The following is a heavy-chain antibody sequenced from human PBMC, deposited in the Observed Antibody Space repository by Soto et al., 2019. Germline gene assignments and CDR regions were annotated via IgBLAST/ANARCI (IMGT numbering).Heavy chain of an antibody. J-gene: IGHJ6*02. D-gene: IGHD2-2*01. CDR3: ARVPREIILVGMDV. CDR2: ISGKTAKT. Sequence: ASVKVSCKASGYTFTSYGISWVRQAPGQGLEWMGWISGKTAKTNYAQNLQGRVTITTDTSTSTAYMELRSLRSDDTAVYYCARVPREIILVGMDVWGQGTTVTVSS. V-gene: IGHV1-18*04. CDR1: GYTFTSYG.